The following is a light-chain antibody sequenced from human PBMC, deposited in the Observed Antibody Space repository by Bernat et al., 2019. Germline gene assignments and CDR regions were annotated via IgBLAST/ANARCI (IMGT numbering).Light chain of an antibody. J-gene: IGKJ4*02. CDR3: QQYDNWPLT. V-gene: IGKV3-15*01. CDR1: QSVSSK. CDR2: GAS. Sequence: EIVMTQSPATLSVSPGETATLSCKASQSVSSKLGWYQQKPGQAPRLLIYGASTRATGLPARFGGSGSGTEFTLIISSLQSEDFAVYYCQQYDNWPLTCGGAPKLEIE.